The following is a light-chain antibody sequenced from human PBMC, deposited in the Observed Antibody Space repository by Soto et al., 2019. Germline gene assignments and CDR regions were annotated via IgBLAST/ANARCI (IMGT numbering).Light chain of an antibody. CDR1: SSNIGSNT. J-gene: IGLJ2*01. V-gene: IGLV1-44*01. CDR3: AAWDDSLNGPV. Sequence: QSVLTQPPSPSVTPGQRVTISCSGSSSNIGSNTVNWYQQLPGTAPKLLIYSNNQRPSGVPDRFSGSKSGTSASLAISGLQSEDEADYYCAAWDDSLNGPVFGGGTQLTVL. CDR2: SNN.